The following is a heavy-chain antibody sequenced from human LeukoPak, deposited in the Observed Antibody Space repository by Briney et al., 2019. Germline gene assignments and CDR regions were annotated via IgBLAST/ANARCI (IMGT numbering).Heavy chain of an antibody. CDR1: GGSISSYF. Sequence: SETLSLTCTVSGGSISSYFWTWIRQPAGKGLEWIGRIHASGTTNYNSSLKSRVSMSVDTSKNQFSLKLTSVTAADTAVYYCAREGSGSYVSYYGMDVWGQGTTVTVSS. CDR2: IHASGTT. CDR3: AREGSGSYVSYYGMDV. D-gene: IGHD3-10*01. V-gene: IGHV4-4*07. J-gene: IGHJ6*02.